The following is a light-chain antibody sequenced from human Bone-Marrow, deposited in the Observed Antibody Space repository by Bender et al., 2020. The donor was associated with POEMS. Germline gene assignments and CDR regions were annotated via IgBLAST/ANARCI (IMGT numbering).Light chain of an antibody. CDR3: CSYAGGNTWV. Sequence: QSALTQAASVSGSPGQSITISCTGTSSDVGGYNYVSWYQQHPGKAPKVMIYEVNKRPSGVSNLFSGSKSGNTASLTISGLQVEDEADYYCCSYAGGNTWVFGGGTRVSVL. V-gene: IGLV2-23*02. CDR1: SSDVGGYNY. J-gene: IGLJ3*02. CDR2: EVN.